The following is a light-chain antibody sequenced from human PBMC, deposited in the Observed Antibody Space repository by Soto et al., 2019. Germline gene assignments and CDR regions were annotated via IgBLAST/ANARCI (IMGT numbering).Light chain of an antibody. J-gene: IGKJ5*01. V-gene: IGKV3-11*01. CDR2: DAS. CDR1: QSVSSY. Sequence: EIVLTQSPATLSLSPGERATLSCRASQSVSSYLAWYQQKPGQAPRLLIYDASNRATGIPARFSGSGSGTDFSLTISSREPEDFAVDYCQQRSNWPPRSTFGQGTRLEIK. CDR3: QQRSNWPPRST.